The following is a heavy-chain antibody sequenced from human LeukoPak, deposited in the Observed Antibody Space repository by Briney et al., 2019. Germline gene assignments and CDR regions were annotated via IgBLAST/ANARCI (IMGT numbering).Heavy chain of an antibody. CDR1: GGSITNFY. V-gene: IGHV4-59*13. CDR2: ILYTGIT. CDR3: VRYLSSGLDL. D-gene: IGHD3-22*01. J-gene: IGHJ5*02. Sequence: SETLSLTCTVSGGSITNFYWGWIRQPPGTGLEWIGYILYTGITSYNPSLNSRLTMSVDTSINQFSLSLSSVTAADTATYYCVRYLSSGLDLWGQGIPVTDSS.